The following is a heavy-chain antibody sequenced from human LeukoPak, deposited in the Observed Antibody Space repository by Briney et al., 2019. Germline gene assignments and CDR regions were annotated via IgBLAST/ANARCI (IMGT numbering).Heavy chain of an antibody. CDR1: GYTFASYG. V-gene: IGHV1-18*01. CDR2: ISAYNGNT. D-gene: IGHD2-2*01. J-gene: IGHJ5*02. CDR3: ARSSVVPAATYAWFDP. Sequence: VASVKVSCKASGYTFASYGISWVRRAPGQGLEWMGWISAYNGNTNCAQKLQGRVTMTTDTSTSTAYMELRSLRSDDTAVYYCARSSVVPAATYAWFDPWGQGTLVTVSS.